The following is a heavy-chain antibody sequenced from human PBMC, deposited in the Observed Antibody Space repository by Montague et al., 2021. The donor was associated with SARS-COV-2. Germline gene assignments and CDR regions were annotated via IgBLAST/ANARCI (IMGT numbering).Heavy chain of an antibody. Sequence: SLRLSCAASGFTASSNYMSWVRQAPGKGLEWVSVIYSGGSTYYADSVKGRFTISRHNSKNTLYLHMNSLRAEDTAVYYCARDLTYGSGRSYYYYGMDVWGQGTTVTVSS. CDR3: ARDLTYGSGRSYYYYGMDV. V-gene: IGHV3-53*04. CDR2: IYSGGST. D-gene: IGHD3-10*01. J-gene: IGHJ6*02. CDR1: GFTASSNY.